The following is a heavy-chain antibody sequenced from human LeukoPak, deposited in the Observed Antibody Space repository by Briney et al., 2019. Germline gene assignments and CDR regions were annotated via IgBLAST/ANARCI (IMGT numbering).Heavy chain of an antibody. Sequence: PGGSLRLSCEASGFTFSSHWMHWVRQDPGRGLLWVSRIDSFGNTMGYADFVKGRFIISRDNAKNTLYLQMNSLRAEDTAVYYCAKDQGGSYVINAFDIWGQGTMVTVSS. CDR1: GFTFSSHW. CDR3: AKDQGGSYVINAFDI. D-gene: IGHD1-26*01. V-gene: IGHV3-74*01. CDR2: IDSFGNTM. J-gene: IGHJ3*02.